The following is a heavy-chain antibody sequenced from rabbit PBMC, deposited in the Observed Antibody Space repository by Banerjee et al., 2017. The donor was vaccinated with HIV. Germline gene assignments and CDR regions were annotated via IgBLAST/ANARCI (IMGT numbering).Heavy chain of an antibody. D-gene: IGHD1-1*01. V-gene: IGHV1S45*01. Sequence: QEQLEESGGDLVQPEGSLTLTCTASGFSFSSGYYMCWVRQAPGKGLEWIACIYAGSGSTYYASWAKGRFTISKTSSTTVTLQMTSLTAADTAAYFCARKGSAAYNGMDLWGQGTLVTVS. CDR1: GFSFSSGYY. J-gene: IGHJ6*01. CDR3: ARKGSAAYNGMDL. CDR2: IYAGSGST.